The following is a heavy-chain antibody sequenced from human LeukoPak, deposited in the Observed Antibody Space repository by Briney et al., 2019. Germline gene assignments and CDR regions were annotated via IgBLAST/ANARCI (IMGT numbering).Heavy chain of an antibody. CDR3: ARAYFTPRLVDGMDV. CDR1: GGSISSYY. D-gene: IGHD2/OR15-2a*01. J-gene: IGHJ6*02. Sequence: SETLSLTCTVSGGSISSYYWSWIRQPPGKGLEWIGYIYYSGSTNYNPPLKSRVTISVDTSKNQFSLKLSSVTAADTAVYYCARAYFTPRLVDGMDVWGQGTTVTVSS. V-gene: IGHV4-59*12. CDR2: IYYSGST.